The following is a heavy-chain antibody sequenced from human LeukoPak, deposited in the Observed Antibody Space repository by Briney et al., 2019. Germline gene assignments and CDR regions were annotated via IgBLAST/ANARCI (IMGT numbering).Heavy chain of an antibody. CDR3: ARESTLVPPLHPPETWYYMDV. V-gene: IGHV4-31*03. CDR1: GGSISSGGYS. D-gene: IGHD6-13*01. J-gene: IGHJ6*03. Sequence: SQTLSLTCTVSGGSISSGGYSWSWIRQHPGKGLEWIGCINYRSSTYYNPSLKSRITISVDTSKNQFSLKLSSVTAADTAVYYCARESTLVPPLHPPETWYYMDVWGKGTTVTVSS. CDR2: INYRSST.